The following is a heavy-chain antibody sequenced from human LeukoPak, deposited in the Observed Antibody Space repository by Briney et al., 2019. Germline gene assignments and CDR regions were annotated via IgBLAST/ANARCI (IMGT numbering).Heavy chain of an antibody. Sequence: SQTLSLTCAISGDSVSSNSAAWDWIRQSPSRGLEWLGGTYYRSKWYNDYAASVKSRLLINSDPSKNQFSLHLNSVTPEDTAVYFCAKAESGTYYWGQGTLVTVSS. CDR3: AKAESGTYY. V-gene: IGHV6-1*01. D-gene: IGHD1-26*01. CDR1: GDSVSSNSAA. J-gene: IGHJ4*02. CDR2: TYYRSKWYN.